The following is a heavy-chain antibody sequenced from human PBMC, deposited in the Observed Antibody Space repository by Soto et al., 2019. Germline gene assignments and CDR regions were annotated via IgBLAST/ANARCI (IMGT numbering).Heavy chain of an antibody. D-gene: IGHD3-10*01. CDR3: ARVWGGAFDI. CDR1: GGSISNFY. V-gene: IGHV4-59*01. CDR2: IYYSGST. Sequence: PTDTLALNCSFSGGSISNFYWSWIRPPPGKGLEWIGYIYYSGSTNYNPSLKSRVTISVDTSKNQFSLKLSSVTAADTAVYYCARVWGGAFDIWGQGTMVT. J-gene: IGHJ3*02.